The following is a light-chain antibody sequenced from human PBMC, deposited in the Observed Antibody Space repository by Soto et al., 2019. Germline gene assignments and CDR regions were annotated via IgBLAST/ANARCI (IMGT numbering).Light chain of an antibody. V-gene: IGKV1-39*01. Sequence: DIQMTQSPSSLSASVGDRVTITCRASQSIRSYLNWYQQKPGKAPNLLIYVASSLQTGVPSRFSGSGSGTEFTLTISRVQPEDFATYYCQQSYTTPYSFGQGTKLEI. CDR2: VAS. J-gene: IGKJ2*03. CDR3: QQSYTTPYS. CDR1: QSIRSY.